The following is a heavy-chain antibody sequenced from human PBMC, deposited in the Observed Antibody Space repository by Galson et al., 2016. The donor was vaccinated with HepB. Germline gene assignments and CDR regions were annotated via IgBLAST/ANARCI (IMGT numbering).Heavy chain of an antibody. J-gene: IGHJ4*02. Sequence: SLRLSCAVSGFTFRNYCMSWVRQAPGKGLEWVANMKGDGSDEYYVESVKGRFTIARDNAKNSLFLQMNSLRAEDTAVYYCARDPWGVNWSRYFDYWGQGTLVTVSS. CDR3: ARDPWGVNWSRYFDY. CDR1: GFTFRNYC. D-gene: IGHD3-10*01. CDR2: MKGDGSDE. V-gene: IGHV3-7*01.